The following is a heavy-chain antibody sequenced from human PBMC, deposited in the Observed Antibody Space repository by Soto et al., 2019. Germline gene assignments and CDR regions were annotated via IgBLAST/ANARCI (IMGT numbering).Heavy chain of an antibody. D-gene: IGHD2-21*01. V-gene: IGHV6-1*01. Sequence: SQTLSLTCDISGDSVSSGSTAWNWIRQSPSRGLELLGRTYYKSKWFYNYAASVRSRIAIKSDTSKNQFSLQLNSVTPEDTAVYFYASGHQWLLYWGHGIQGTVSS. J-gene: IGHJ4*01. CDR3: ASGHQWLLY. CDR1: GDSVSSGSTA. CDR2: TYYKSKWFY.